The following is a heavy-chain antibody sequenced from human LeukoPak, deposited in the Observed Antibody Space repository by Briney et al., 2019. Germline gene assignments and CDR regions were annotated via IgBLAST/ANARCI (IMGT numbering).Heavy chain of an antibody. CDR1: GFTFDDYT. CDR2: ISWDGGST. Sequence: VGSLRLSCAASGFTFDDYTMHWVRQAPGKGLEWVSLISWDGGSTYYADSVKGRFTISRDNSKNSLYLQMNSLRTEDTALYYCAKDRSYDSSGNPFDYWGQGTLVTVSS. CDR3: AKDRSYDSSGNPFDY. D-gene: IGHD3-22*01. V-gene: IGHV3-43*01. J-gene: IGHJ4*02.